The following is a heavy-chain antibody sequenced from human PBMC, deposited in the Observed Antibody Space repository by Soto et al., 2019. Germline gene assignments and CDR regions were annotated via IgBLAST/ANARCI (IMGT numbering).Heavy chain of an antibody. CDR1: GYTITTYA. CDR3: VRGPFTILVYTDHVYSLYV. J-gene: IGHJ6*01. V-gene: IGHV1-3*01. Sequence: AVKVTCKASGYTITTYALHWVRQGPGQRLEWLGWINPGNGKTKYSLNFMGRVTLTRDTVATTAYMEVSRLRSEDTAVYYCVRGPFTILVYTDHVYSLYVWG. CDR2: INPGNGKT. D-gene: IGHD3-22*01.